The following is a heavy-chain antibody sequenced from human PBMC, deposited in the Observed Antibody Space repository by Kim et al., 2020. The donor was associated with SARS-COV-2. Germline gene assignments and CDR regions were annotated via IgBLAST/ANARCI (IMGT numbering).Heavy chain of an antibody. CDR3: AKDWEPPIDY. V-gene: IGHV3-23*01. CDR2: VSDSGRNT. Sequence: GGSLRLSCVGSGFTFSGYAMTWVRQAPGKGPEWVSSVSDSGRNTYYADSVKGRFSISRDNSKSTVYLQMNSLRVEDTAVYYCAKDWEPPIDYWGQGSLVAVSS. J-gene: IGHJ4*02. CDR1: GFTFSGYA. D-gene: IGHD1-1*01.